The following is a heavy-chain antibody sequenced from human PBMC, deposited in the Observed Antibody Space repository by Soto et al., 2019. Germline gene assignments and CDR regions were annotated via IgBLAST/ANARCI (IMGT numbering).Heavy chain of an antibody. CDR3: ARGDSTDCSNGVCSFFYNHDMDV. J-gene: IGHJ6*02. CDR1: GYSFTDYH. V-gene: IGHV1-2*04. Sequence: ASVKVSCKASGYSFTDYHIHWVRQAPGQGLEWLGRINPKSGGTSTAQKFQGWVTMTTDTSISTASMELTRLTSDDTAIYYCARGDSTDCSNGVCSFFYNHDMDVWGQGTTVTVAS. CDR2: INPKSGGT. D-gene: IGHD2-8*01.